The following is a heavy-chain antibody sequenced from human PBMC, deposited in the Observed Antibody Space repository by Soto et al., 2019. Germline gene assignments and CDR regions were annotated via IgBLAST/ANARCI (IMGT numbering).Heavy chain of an antibody. D-gene: IGHD3-10*01. CDR1: GFTVSSNY. Sequence: EVQLVESGGGLVQPGGSLRLSCAASGFTVSSNYMSWVRQAPGKGLEWVSVIYSGGSTYYADSVKGRFTISRDNSKNTLYLQMNSLRAEDTAVYYGARGRGSGSGSLDYWGQGTLVTVSS. V-gene: IGHV3-66*01. J-gene: IGHJ4*02. CDR3: ARGRGSGSGSLDY. CDR2: IYSGGST.